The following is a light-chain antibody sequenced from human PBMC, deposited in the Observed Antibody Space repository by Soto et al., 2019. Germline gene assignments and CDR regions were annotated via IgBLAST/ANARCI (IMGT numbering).Light chain of an antibody. Sequence: EIVMTQSPATLSVSPGERATLSCRASQSVSTNLAWYQQKSGQAPRLLIYGASTRAAGIPARFSGSGSGTEFTLTISSLRSEDFAVYYCQQSNNWPPYTFGQGTKLEIK. CDR2: GAS. CDR3: QQSNNWPPYT. J-gene: IGKJ2*01. CDR1: QSVSTN. V-gene: IGKV3-15*01.